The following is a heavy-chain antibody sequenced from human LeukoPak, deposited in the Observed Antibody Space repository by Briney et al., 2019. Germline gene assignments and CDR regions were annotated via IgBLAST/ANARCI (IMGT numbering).Heavy chain of an antibody. D-gene: IGHD1-14*01. CDR2: IIPIFGTA. J-gene: IGHJ6*03. CDR1: GGTFSSYA. V-gene: IGHV1-69*13. Sequence: SVKVSCKASGGTFSSYAISWVRQAPGQGLEWMGGIIPIFGTANYAQKFQGRVTITADESTSTAYMELSSLRSEDTAVYYCARDHRISGLYYYYYMDVWGKGTTVTISS. CDR3: ARDHRISGLYYYYYMDV.